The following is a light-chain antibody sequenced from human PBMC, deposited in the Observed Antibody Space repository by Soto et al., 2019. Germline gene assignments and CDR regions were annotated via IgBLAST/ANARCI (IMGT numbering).Light chain of an antibody. CDR1: QGISSY. CDR3: QQYDSYSRT. Sequence: DIQMTPSPSTLSGSVGDRVTITCRASQGISSYLAWYQQKPGKAPKLLIYAASTLQSGVPSRFSGSGSGTEFTLSISSLQPDDFATYYCQQYDSYSRTFGQGTKVDIK. CDR2: AAS. J-gene: IGKJ1*01. V-gene: IGKV1-9*01.